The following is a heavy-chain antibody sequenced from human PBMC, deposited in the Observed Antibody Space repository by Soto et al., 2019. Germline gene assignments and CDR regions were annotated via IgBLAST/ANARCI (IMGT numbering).Heavy chain of an antibody. Sequence: WESLKISCKGSGYSFTSYWIGWVRQMPGKGLEWMGIIYPGDSDTRYSPSFQGQVTISADKSISTAYLQWSSLKASDTAMYYCASSQWYGSFTGLPPQYGMDVWGQGTTVTVSS. CDR3: ASSQWYGSFTGLPPQYGMDV. CDR2: IYPGDSDT. CDR1: GYSFTSYW. J-gene: IGHJ6*02. D-gene: IGHD3-10*01. V-gene: IGHV5-51*01.